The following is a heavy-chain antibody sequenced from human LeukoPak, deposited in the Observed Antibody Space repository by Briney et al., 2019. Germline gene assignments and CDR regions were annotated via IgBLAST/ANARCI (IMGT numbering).Heavy chain of an antibody. J-gene: IGHJ4*02. CDR2: IKEDGSET. CDR3: AKDRETLLWFGELSSFDY. CDR1: GFIFKKYW. Sequence: PGGSLRLSCAASGFIFKKYWMNWVRQVPGKGLECLANIKEDGSETYYADSVKGRFTISRDNSKNTLYLQMNSLRAEDTAVYYCAKDRETLLWFGELSSFDYWGQGTLVTVSS. V-gene: IGHV3-7*01. D-gene: IGHD3-10*01.